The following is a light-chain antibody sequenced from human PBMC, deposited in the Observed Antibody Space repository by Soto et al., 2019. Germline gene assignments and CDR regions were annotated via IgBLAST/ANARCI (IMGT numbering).Light chain of an antibody. J-gene: IGKJ4*01. CDR1: QSVSNF. Sequence: EIVLTQSPATLSLSPGERATLSCRASQSVSNFLAWYQQKPGQAPRLLIYDASTRATGIPARFSGSGSGTDFDLTISSLEPEDVAVYYCQQRRTWPPLTFGGGTKVEIK. V-gene: IGKV3-11*01. CDR2: DAS. CDR3: QQRRTWPPLT.